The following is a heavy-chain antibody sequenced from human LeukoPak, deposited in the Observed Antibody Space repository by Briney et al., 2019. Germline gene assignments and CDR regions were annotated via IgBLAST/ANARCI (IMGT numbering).Heavy chain of an antibody. CDR1: GFIFSSYG. Sequence: GGSLRLSCAASGFIFSSYGMHWVRQGPGKGLEWVAVISYDGSNKYYADSVKGRFTISRDNSKNTLYLQMNSLRAEDTAVYYCAKGRGYSYGFDYWGQGTLVTVSS. CDR2: ISYDGSNK. J-gene: IGHJ4*02. V-gene: IGHV3-30*18. CDR3: AKGRGYSYGFDY. D-gene: IGHD5-18*01.